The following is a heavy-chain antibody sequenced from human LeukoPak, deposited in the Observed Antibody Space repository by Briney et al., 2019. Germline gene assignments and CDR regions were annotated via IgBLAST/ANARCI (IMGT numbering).Heavy chain of an antibody. J-gene: IGHJ3*02. CDR3: ARALKTIFGVLSGGPDAFDI. Sequence: HGESLKISCKGSGYSFTSYWIGWVRQMPGKGLEWMGIIYPGDSDTRYSPSFQGQVTISADKSISTAYLQWSSLKASDTAMYYCARALKTIFGVLSGGPDAFDIWGQGTMVTVSS. D-gene: IGHD3-3*01. V-gene: IGHV5-51*01. CDR2: IYPGDSDT. CDR1: GYSFTSYW.